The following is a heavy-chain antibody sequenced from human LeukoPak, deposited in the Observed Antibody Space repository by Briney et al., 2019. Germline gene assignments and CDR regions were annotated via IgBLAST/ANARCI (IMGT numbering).Heavy chain of an antibody. CDR2: IYYSGST. Sequence: SETLSLTCTVSGGSISSYYWSWIRQPPGKGLEWIGYIYYSGSTNYNPSLKSRVTISVDTSKNQFSLKLSSVTAADTAVYYCASSRYDLLGYCSGTSCHNYFDYWGQGTLVTVSS. J-gene: IGHJ4*02. V-gene: IGHV4-59*08. CDR3: ASSRYDLLGYCSGTSCHNYFDY. D-gene: IGHD2-2*02. CDR1: GGSISSYY.